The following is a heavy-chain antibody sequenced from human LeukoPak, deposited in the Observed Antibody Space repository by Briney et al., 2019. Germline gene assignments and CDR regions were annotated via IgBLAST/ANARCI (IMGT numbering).Heavy chain of an antibody. D-gene: IGHD6-25*01. J-gene: IGHJ4*02. CDR2: IYTSGST. CDR1: GGSISSDY. CDR3: ARGAAATY. Sequence: SETLSLTCTVSGGSISSDYWSWIRQPDGKGLEWIGRIYTSGSTNYNPSLKSRVSMSADTSTNQFSLKLSSVTAADTAVYYCARGAAATYWGQGTLVTVSS. V-gene: IGHV4-4*07.